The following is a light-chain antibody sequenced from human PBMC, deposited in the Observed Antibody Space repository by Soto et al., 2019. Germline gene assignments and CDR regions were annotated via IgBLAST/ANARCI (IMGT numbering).Light chain of an antibody. J-gene: IGKJ2*01. CDR1: QSISNY. V-gene: IGKV1-39*01. CDR2: IAS. CDR3: QQSYSTPYT. Sequence: DIHMTQSPPSLSASVGDRVTITCRASQSISNYLNWYQQKPGKAPNLLIYIASNLHSGVPSRFSGSGSGTDFTLTISSLQPEDFATYYCQQSYSTPYTFGQGTKVDIK.